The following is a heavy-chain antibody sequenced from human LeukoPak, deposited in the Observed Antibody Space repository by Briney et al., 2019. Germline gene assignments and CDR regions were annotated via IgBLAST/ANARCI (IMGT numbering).Heavy chain of an antibody. Sequence: ASVKVSCKASGYTFTGYYMHWVRQAPGQGLEWMGWINPNSGGTNYAQKFQGRVTMTEDTSTDTAYMELSSLRSEDTAVYYCATALLYYFDYWGQGTLVTVSS. CDR3: ATALLYYFDY. V-gene: IGHV1-2*02. J-gene: IGHJ4*02. D-gene: IGHD6-25*01. CDR2: INPNSGGT. CDR1: GYTFTGYY.